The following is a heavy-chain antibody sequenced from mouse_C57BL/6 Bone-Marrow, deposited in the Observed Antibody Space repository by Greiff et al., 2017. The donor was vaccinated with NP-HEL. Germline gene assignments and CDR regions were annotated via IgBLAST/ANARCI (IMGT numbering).Heavy chain of an antibody. CDR3: ARKEVLSYYAVDC. CDR2: IYPGNGDT. D-gene: IGHD2-14*01. V-gene: IGHV1-82*01. Sequence: QVQLKESGPELVKPGASVKISCKASGYAFSSSWMNWVKQRPGKGLEWIGRIYPGNGDTNYNAKFKGKATLTADKSSSTAYMQLSSLTSEDSAVYFCARKEVLSYYAVDCWGQGTSVTVAS. CDR1: GYAFSSSW. J-gene: IGHJ4*01.